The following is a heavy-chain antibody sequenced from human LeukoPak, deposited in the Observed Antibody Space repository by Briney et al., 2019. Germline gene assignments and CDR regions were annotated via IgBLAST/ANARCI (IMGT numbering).Heavy chain of an antibody. CDR1: GGSISGYY. Sequence: SETLSLTCTVSGGSISGYYWGWIRQSPGKGLEWIGYIYFSGITSYNSSPKSPVSLSVDTSQDESSLKRGAVTAADTAVYYCARKHPSGYEDYWGQGTLVTVSS. J-gene: IGHJ4*02. D-gene: IGHD3-22*01. CDR3: ARKHPSGYEDY. V-gene: IGHV4-4*09. CDR2: IYFSGIT.